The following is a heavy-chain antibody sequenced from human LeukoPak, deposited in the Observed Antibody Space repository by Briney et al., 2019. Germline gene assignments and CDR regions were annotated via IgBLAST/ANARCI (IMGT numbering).Heavy chain of an antibody. CDR3: AKVAVAGTGDDY. V-gene: IGHV3-30*18. CDR1: GFTFSSYG. D-gene: IGHD6-19*01. Sequence: GGSLRLSCAASGFTFSSYGRHWVRQAPGKGREGGAVISYDGSNKYYADSVKGRFTISRDNSKNTLYLQMNSLRAEDTAVYYCAKVAVAGTGDDYWGQGTLVTVSS. J-gene: IGHJ4*02. CDR2: ISYDGSNK.